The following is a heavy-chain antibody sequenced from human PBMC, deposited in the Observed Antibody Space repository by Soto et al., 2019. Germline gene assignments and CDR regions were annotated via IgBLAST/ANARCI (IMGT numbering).Heavy chain of an antibody. CDR2: IGSSGITR. V-gene: IGHV3-48*02. CDR1: GFTFSSFT. J-gene: IGHJ3*01. Sequence: EVQLVESGGGLVQPGGSLRLSCAASGFTFSSFTMNWVRQAPGKGLEWVSYIGSSGITRYHADSVKGRFTGSRDNARNSLYLQMNRLRDEDTALYYCARSGSSGYHRYRLRSNDAFDVWGQGTMVTVSP. D-gene: IGHD6-19*01. CDR3: ARSGSSGYHRYRLRSNDAFDV.